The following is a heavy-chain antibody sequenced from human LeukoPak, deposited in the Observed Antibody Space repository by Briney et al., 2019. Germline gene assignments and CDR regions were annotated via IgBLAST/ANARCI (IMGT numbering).Heavy chain of an antibody. D-gene: IGHD3-22*01. CDR3: AKTHGYFDQ. CDR1: GFTFSSYG. V-gene: IGHV3-23*01. Sequence: PGGSLRLSCAASGFTFSSYGMTWLRLTSARGLEWVSAISGSGETTYYSDSVKGRFTISRDNSKNTLFLQMNSLRVEDAAMYYCAKTHGYFDQWGQGTLVAVSS. J-gene: IGHJ4*02. CDR2: ISGSGETT.